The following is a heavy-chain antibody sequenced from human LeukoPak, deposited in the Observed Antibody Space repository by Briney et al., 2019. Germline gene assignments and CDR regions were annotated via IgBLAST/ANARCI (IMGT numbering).Heavy chain of an antibody. CDR2: INPNSGGT. Sequence: ASVKVSCKASRYTFTGYYMHWVRQAPGQGLEWMGWINPNSGGTNYAQKFQGRVTMTRDTSISTAYMELSRLRSDDTAVYYCARDVTQIYYFDYWGQGTLVTVSS. CDR3: ARDVTQIYYFDY. J-gene: IGHJ4*02. V-gene: IGHV1-2*02. CDR1: RYTFTGYY.